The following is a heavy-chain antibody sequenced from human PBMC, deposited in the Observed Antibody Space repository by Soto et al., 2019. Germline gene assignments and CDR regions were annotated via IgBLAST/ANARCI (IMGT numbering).Heavy chain of an antibody. V-gene: IGHV3-7*05. D-gene: IGHD1-1*01. CDR2: MNQDGSEK. CDR3: ASQRISYAMDG. Sequence: EVQLVESGGALVQPGGSLRLSCTVSGFTFGDFWMTWVRQAPGKGLEWVANMNQDGSEKYYADSVRGRFGISRDNAKNSLFLQMTSLSAEDTALYYCASQRISYAMDGWGQGTTVTVSS. CDR1: GFTFGDFW. J-gene: IGHJ6*02.